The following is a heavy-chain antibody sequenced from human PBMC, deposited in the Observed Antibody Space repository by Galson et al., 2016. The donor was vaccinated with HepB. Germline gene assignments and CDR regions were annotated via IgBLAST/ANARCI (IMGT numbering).Heavy chain of an antibody. J-gene: IGHJ4*02. Sequence: SLRLSCAASGFTFSFYGIHWVRQAPGKGLEWVAVISYDGSNKYYADSVKGRFTISRDNSKNTLYLQMNSLRVEDTAVYYCAKGYSSLRRFFDYWGRGILVTVSS. V-gene: IGHV3-30*18. CDR2: ISYDGSNK. D-gene: IGHD1-26*01. CDR3: AKGYSSLRRFFDY. CDR1: GFTFSFYG.